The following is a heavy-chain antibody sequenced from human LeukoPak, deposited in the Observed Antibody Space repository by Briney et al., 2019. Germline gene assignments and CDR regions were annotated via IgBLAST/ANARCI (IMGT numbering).Heavy chain of an antibody. CDR1: GFTLEDNA. CDR2: IPWNSGTI. Sequence: GGTLRPSCEAPGFTLEDNAMHWVRQGQGKGLEWVSGIPWNSGTIGYADSVKGRFNISRDNAKNSLYLQMNSLRAEDTALYYCAKDVTGTGAFDIWGQGTMVTVSS. CDR3: AKDVTGTGAFDI. D-gene: IGHD1-7*01. V-gene: IGHV3-9*01. J-gene: IGHJ3*02.